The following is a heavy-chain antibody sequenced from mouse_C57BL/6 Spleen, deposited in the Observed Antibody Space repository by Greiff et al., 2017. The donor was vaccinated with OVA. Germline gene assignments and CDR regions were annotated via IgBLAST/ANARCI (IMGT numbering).Heavy chain of an antibody. Sequence: EVQLQQSGPELVKPGASVKISCKASGYSFTDYNMNWVKQSNGKSLEWIGVLNPNYGTTSYNQKFKGKATLTVDKSSSTAYMQLNSLTSEDSAVYYCARVYYYGSSYDWYFDVWGTGTTVTVSS. J-gene: IGHJ1*03. D-gene: IGHD1-1*01. CDR1: GYSFTDYN. V-gene: IGHV1-39*01. CDR3: ARVYYYGSSYDWYFDV. CDR2: LNPNYGTT.